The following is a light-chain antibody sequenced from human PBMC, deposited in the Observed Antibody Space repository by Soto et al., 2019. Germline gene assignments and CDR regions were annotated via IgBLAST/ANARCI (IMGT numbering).Light chain of an antibody. CDR3: QQYDYSPRT. V-gene: IGKV3-20*01. CDR2: GAS. CDR1: QSVSTY. Sequence: EIVLPQSPGTLSLSPGERDTLFCRASQSVSTYLAWYQQKPGQAPRLLIYGASTRATGIPDRFSGSGSGTDFTLTINRLEPEDFAVYYCQQYDYSPRTFGQGTKVDIK. J-gene: IGKJ1*01.